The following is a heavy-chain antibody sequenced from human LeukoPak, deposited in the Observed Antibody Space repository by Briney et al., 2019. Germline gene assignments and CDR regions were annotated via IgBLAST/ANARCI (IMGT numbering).Heavy chain of an antibody. CDR2: INPNSGGT. CDR3: ARDISGSYAFNY. Sequence: ASVKVSCKASGYTFTGYYMHWVRQAPGQGLEWMGRINPNSGGTNYAQKFQGRVTMTRDTSISTAYMELSRLRSDDTAVYYCARDISGSYAFNYWGQGTLVTVSS. J-gene: IGHJ4*02. V-gene: IGHV1-2*06. D-gene: IGHD1-26*01. CDR1: GYTFTGYY.